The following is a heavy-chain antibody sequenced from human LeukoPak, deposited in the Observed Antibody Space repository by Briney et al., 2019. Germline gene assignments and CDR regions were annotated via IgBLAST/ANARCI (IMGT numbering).Heavy chain of an antibody. D-gene: IGHD3-22*01. CDR3: ARDLSWLGYDSSGYYGDAFDI. J-gene: IGHJ3*02. CDR1: GFTFSSYS. V-gene: IGHV3-21*01. CDR2: ISSSSSYI. Sequence: NTGGSLRLSCAASGFTFSSYSMNWVRQAPGKGLEWVSSISSSSSYIYCADSVKGRFTISRDNAKNSLYLQMNSLRAEDTAVYYCARDLSWLGYDSSGYYGDAFDIWGQGTMVTVSS.